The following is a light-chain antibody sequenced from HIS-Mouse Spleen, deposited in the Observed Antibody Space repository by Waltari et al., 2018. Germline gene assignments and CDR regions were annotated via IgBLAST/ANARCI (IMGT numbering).Light chain of an antibody. Sequence: QSALTQPASVSGSPGQSITISCTGTSSDVGGYNYVSWYQQHPGKAPKSMIYEVSNRPSGVSHRFSGSKSGNTASLTISGLQAEDEADYYCSSYTSSSTVVFGGGTKLTVL. CDR1: SSDVGGYNY. J-gene: IGLJ2*01. V-gene: IGLV2-14*01. CDR3: SSYTSSSTVV. CDR2: EVS.